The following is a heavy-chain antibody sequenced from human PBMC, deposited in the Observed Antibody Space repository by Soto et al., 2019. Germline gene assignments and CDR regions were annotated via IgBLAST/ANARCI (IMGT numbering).Heavy chain of an antibody. Sequence: QVQRVESGGGVVQPGRSLRLSCAASGFTFSSYGMHWVRQAPGKGLEWVAVISYDGSNKYYADSVKGRFTISRDNSKNTLYLQMTSLRAEDTGVYYCANHHGDAYFDYWGQGTLVTVSS. J-gene: IGHJ4*02. D-gene: IGHD4-17*01. CDR2: ISYDGSNK. CDR1: GFTFSSYG. V-gene: IGHV3-30*18. CDR3: ANHHGDAYFDY.